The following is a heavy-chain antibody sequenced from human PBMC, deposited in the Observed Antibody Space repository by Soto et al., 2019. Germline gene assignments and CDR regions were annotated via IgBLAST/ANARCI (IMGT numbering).Heavy chain of an antibody. CDR1: GGTFSSYT. Sequence: QVQLVQSGDEVKKPGSSVTVSCQASGGTFSSYTLSWVRQAPGHGLDWLGGIIPIFGTANYAQKFQGRVTITADECTITAYMELSRLRSEDTAVYYCARGNHRWLQLWYFDLWGRGTLVTVSS. V-gene: IGHV1-69*12. D-gene: IGHD5-12*01. CDR3: ARGNHRWLQLWYFDL. CDR2: IIPIFGTA. J-gene: IGHJ2*01.